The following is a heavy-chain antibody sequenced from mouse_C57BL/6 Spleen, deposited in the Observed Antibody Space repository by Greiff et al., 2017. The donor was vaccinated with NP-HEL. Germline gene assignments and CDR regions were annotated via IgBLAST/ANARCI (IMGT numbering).Heavy chain of an antibody. Sequence: VESGGDLVKPGGSLKLSCAASGFTFSSYGMSWVRQTPDKRLEWVATISSGGSYTYYPDSVKGRFTISRDNAKNTLYLQMSSLKSEDTAMYYCARQDSSVLYAMDYWGQGTSVTVSS. V-gene: IGHV5-6*01. D-gene: IGHD3-2*02. CDR1: GFTFSSYG. CDR2: ISSGGSYT. CDR3: ARQDSSVLYAMDY. J-gene: IGHJ4*01.